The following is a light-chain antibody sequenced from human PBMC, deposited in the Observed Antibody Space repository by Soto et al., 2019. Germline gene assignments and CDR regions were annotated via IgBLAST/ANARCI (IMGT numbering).Light chain of an antibody. CDR3: QQYGDSPAT. CDR1: QSVSSSY. J-gene: IGKJ3*01. CDR2: GAF. Sequence: EIVLTQSPGTLSLSPGERATLSCRASQSVSSSYLAWYQQKPGQAPRLLIYGAFNRATGIPDRFSGSGSGTDFTLTFSRLEPEDFAVYYCQQYGDSPATFGPGT. V-gene: IGKV3-20*01.